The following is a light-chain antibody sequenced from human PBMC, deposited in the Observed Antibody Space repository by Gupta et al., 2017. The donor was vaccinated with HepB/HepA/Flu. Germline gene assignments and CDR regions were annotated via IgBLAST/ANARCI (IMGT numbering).Light chain of an antibody. Sequence: SYELTQPPSVSVSPGQTASITCSGDKLGDKYACWYQQKPGQSPVLVIYQDSKRPAGIPERFSCSNSGTTATRXMXGTQAMXEDDYYCQAWDSSHVVFGGGTKLTVL. CDR3: QAWDSSHVV. CDR1: KLGDKY. V-gene: IGLV3-1*01. J-gene: IGLJ2*01. CDR2: QDS.